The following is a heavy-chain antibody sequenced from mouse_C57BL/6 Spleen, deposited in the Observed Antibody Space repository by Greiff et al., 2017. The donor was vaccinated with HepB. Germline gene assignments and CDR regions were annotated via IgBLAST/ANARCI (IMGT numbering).Heavy chain of an antibody. CDR3: ASLPTVVATDFDY. V-gene: IGHV1-50*01. CDR1: GYTFTSYW. D-gene: IGHD1-1*01. CDR2: IDPSDSYT. Sequence: QVHLQQPGAELVKPGASVKLSCKASGYTFTSYWMQWVKQRPGQGLEWIGEIDPSDSYTNYNQKFKGKATLTVDTSSSTAYMQLSSLTSEDSAVYYCASLPTVVATDFDYWGQGTTLTVSS. J-gene: IGHJ2*01.